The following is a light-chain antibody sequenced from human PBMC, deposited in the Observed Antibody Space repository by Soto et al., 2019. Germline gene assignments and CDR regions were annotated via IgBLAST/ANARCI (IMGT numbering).Light chain of an antibody. CDR3: QQYYSTTYT. J-gene: IGKJ2*01. Sequence: DIVMTQSPESLAVSLGERDTINCKSSQNILYSSKNKNPLAWYQQKPGHPPKLLIYWASAREFGVPDRVSGSAYGTDFTLTISSLQAEDVADYYCQQYYSTTYTFGQGTKLEIK. V-gene: IGKV4-1*01. CDR2: WAS. CDR1: QNILYSSKNKNP.